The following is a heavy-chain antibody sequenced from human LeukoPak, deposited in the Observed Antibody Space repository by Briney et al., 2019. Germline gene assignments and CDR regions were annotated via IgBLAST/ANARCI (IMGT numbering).Heavy chain of an antibody. V-gene: IGHV4-39*01. Sequence: TSETLSLTCTVSGGYISSSSYYWGWIRQPPGKGLEWIGSIYYSGSTYYNPSLKSRVTISVDTSKNQFSLKLSSVTAADTAVSYCARQWWLQGGYFDYWGQGTLVTVSS. D-gene: IGHD5-24*01. CDR2: IYYSGST. CDR3: ARQWWLQGGYFDY. CDR1: GGYISSSSYY. J-gene: IGHJ4*02.